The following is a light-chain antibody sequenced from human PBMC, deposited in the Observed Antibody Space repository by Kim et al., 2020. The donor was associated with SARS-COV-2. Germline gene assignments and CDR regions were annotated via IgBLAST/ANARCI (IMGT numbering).Light chain of an antibody. CDR1: QRVSSH. V-gene: IGKV3-15*01. J-gene: IGKJ2*01. CDR3: QQYNNWPPYT. Sequence: VSPGERATLSCRASQRVSSHLAWYQQKPGQAPRLLFYGASARAAGIPARFSASGSGTDFTLTISSLQSEDFAIYYCQQYNNWPPYTFGQGTKLEI. CDR2: GAS.